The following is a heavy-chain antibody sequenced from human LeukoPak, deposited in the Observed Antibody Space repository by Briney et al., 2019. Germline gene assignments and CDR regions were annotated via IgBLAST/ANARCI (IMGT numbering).Heavy chain of an antibody. Sequence: GGSLRLSCAASGFTFSSYAMSWVRQAPGKGLEWVSAIIGSGGSAYYADSVKGRFTISRDNSKNTLYLQMNSLRAEDTAVYYCGKAMGGVKYYYDSSGNFDYWGQGTLVTVSS. J-gene: IGHJ4*02. CDR3: GKAMGGVKYYYDSSGNFDY. V-gene: IGHV3-23*01. CDR1: GFTFSSYA. CDR2: IIGSGGSA. D-gene: IGHD3-22*01.